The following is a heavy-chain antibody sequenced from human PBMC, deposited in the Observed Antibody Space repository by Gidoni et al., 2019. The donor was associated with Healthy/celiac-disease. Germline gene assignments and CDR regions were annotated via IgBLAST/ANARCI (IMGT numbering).Heavy chain of an antibody. CDR1: GYTFTGYY. D-gene: IGHD6-13*01. V-gene: IGHV1-2*02. CDR3: ARDRAGIAAAGHFDY. Sequence: QVQLVQSGAEVKKPGAAVKVPCKASGYTFTGYYRHWVRQAPGQGLEWMGWINPNSGGTNYAQKFQGRVTMTRDTSISTAYMELSRLRSDDTAVYYCARDRAGIAAAGHFDYWGQGTLVTVSS. CDR2: INPNSGGT. J-gene: IGHJ4*02.